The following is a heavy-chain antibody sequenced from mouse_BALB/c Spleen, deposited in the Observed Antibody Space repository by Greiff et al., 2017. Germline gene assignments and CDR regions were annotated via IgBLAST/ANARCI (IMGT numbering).Heavy chain of an antibody. D-gene: IGHD5-5*01. J-gene: IGHJ3*01. V-gene: IGHV5-17*02. CDR2: ISSGSSTI. Sequence: EVQGVESGGGLVQPGGSRKLSCAASGFTFSSFGMHWVRQAPEKGLEWVAYISSGSSTIYYADTVKGRFTISRDNPKNTLFLQMTSLRSEDTAMYYCARRGPTYLEFAYWGQGTLVTVSA. CDR3: ARRGPTYLEFAY. CDR1: GFTFSSFG.